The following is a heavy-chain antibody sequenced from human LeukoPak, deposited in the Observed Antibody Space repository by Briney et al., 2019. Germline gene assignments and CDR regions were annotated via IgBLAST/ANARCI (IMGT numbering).Heavy chain of an antibody. CDR1: GYTFTGYY. V-gene: IGHV1-2*02. CDR2: INPNSGGT. CDR3: ARDSVESDNWFDP. D-gene: IGHD6-19*01. Sequence: ASVKVSCKASGYTFTGYYMHWVRQAPGQGLEWMGWINPNSGGTNYAQKFQGRVTMTRDTSISTAYMELSRLRSDDTAVYYRARDSVESDNWFDPWGQGTLVTVSS. J-gene: IGHJ5*02.